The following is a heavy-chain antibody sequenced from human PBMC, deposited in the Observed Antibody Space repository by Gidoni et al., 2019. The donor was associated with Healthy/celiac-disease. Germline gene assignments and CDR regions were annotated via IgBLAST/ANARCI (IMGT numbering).Heavy chain of an antibody. D-gene: IGHD5-12*01. CDR3: AREYSGYDFSWFDP. J-gene: IGHJ5*02. V-gene: IGHV3-33*01. Sequence: QVQLVESGGGVVQPGRSLRLSCAASGFTFSSYGMHWVRQAPGKGLEWVAVIWYDGSNKYYADSVKGRFTISRDNSKNTLYLQMNSLRAEDTAVYYCAREYSGYDFSWFDPWGQGTLVTVSS. CDR2: IWYDGSNK. CDR1: GFTFSSYG.